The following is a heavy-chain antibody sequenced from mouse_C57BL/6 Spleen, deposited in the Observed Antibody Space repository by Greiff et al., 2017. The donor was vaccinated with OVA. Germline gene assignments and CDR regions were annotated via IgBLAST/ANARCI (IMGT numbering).Heavy chain of an antibody. J-gene: IGHJ4*01. CDR3: ARLTPHAMDY. CDR1: GYTFTDYN. D-gene: IGHD4-1*01. V-gene: IGHV1-18*01. Sequence: EVQVVESGPELVKPGASVKIPCKASGYTFTDYNMDWVKQSHGKSLEWIGDINPNNGGTIYNQKFKGKATLTVDKSSSTAYMELRSLTSEDTAVYYCARLTPHAMDYWGQGTSVTVSS. CDR2: INPNNGGT.